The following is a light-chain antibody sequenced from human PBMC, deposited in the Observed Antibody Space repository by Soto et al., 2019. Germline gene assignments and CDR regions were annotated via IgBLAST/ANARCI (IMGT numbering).Light chain of an antibody. CDR3: QVCDCSRDDRGDPTGDGWV. J-gene: IGLJ3*02. Sequence: SYVLTQPPSVSVAPGQTARLTCGGIKIRTKSVHWNQLKPGQAPVLVLYDDSDRPSGIPDRLSGSKSENTATLTISRVEAGDEADFYCQVCDCSRDDRGDPTGDGWVFGGGTKLTVL. CDR2: DDS. CDR1: KIRTKS. V-gene: IGLV3-21*02.